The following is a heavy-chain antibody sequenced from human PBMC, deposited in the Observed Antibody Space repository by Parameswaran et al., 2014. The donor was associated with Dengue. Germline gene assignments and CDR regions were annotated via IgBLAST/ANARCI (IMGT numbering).Heavy chain of an antibody. Sequence: KWIRQPPGKGLERVSSISSSSSYIYYADSVKGRFTISRDNAKNSLYLQMNSLRAEDTAVYYCASAPNFYYDFSFDPWGQGTLVTVSS. CDR3: ASAPNFYYDFSFDP. CDR2: ISSSSSYI. D-gene: IGHD3-3*01. V-gene: IGHV3-21*01. J-gene: IGHJ5*02.